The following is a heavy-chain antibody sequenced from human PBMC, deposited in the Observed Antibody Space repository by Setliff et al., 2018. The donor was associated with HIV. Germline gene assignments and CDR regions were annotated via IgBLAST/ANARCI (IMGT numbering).Heavy chain of an antibody. CDR3: ARDWVSMDRGASRDV. D-gene: IGHD3-10*01. J-gene: IGHJ6*04. CDR2: ISGSGGLT. V-gene: IGHV3-23*01. CDR1: GFTFSNYA. Sequence: GGSLRLSCAASGFTFSNYAMNWVRQAPGKGLEWVSTISGSGGLTFYADSVKGRFTISRDNSKNKLYLQLDSLRAEDTAVYYCARDWVSMDRGASRDVWGKGTTVTVSS.